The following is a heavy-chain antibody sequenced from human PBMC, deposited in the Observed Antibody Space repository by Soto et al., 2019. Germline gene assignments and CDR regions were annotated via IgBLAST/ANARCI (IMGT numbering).Heavy chain of an antibody. CDR3: ARESANYGDYGSDAFDI. CDR2: IIPIFGTA. D-gene: IGHD4-17*01. Sequence: WASVKVSCKASGGTFSSYAISWVRQAPGQGLEWMGGIIPIFGTANYAQKFQGRVTITADESTSTAYMELSSLRSEDTAVYYCARESANYGDYGSDAFDIWGQGTMVTVSS. J-gene: IGHJ3*02. V-gene: IGHV1-69*13. CDR1: GGTFSSYA.